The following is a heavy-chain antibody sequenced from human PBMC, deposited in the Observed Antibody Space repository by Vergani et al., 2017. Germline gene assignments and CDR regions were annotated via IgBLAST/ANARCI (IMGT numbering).Heavy chain of an antibody. Sequence: QVQLVESGGGVVQPGRSLRLSCAASGFTFSSYGMHWVRQAPGKGLEWVAVIYSGGSTYYADSVKGRFTISRDNSKNTLYLQMNSLRAEDTAVYYCARDRAWYCSGGSCYDYWGQGTLVTVSS. CDR3: ARDRAWYCSGGSCYDY. D-gene: IGHD2-15*01. CDR1: GFTFSSYG. J-gene: IGHJ4*02. V-gene: IGHV3-NL1*01. CDR2: IYSGGST.